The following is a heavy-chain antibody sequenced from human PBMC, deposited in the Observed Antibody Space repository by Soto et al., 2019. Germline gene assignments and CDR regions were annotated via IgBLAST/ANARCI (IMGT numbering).Heavy chain of an antibody. CDR3: ASDTRYGYVGNNWFDP. V-gene: IGHV4-30-2*01. J-gene: IGHJ5*02. Sequence: PWETLSLTCDVSGYTISTGGYTWAWIRQPPGKALEWIGHTYHSGNPYYNPSLKSRVIISVDRSKNQFSLKVRSVTAADTAVYYCASDTRYGYVGNNWFDPWGQGTLVTVS. CDR2: TYHSGNP. D-gene: IGHD5-18*01. CDR1: GYTISTGGYT.